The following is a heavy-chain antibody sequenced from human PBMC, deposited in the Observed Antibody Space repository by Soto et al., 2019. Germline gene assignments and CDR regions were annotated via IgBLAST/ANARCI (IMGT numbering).Heavy chain of an antibody. V-gene: IGHV1-3*01. J-gene: IGHJ4*02. CDR1: GYTFTSYA. CDR2: INAGNSDT. Sequence: GASVKVSCKASGYTFTSYAMRWVRQAPGQRLEWMGWINAGNSDTTYSQKFQGRVTITADKSTSTAYMELSSLRSEDTAVYYCARGHGLTMIVGDYWGQGTLVTVSS. D-gene: IGHD3-22*01. CDR3: ARGHGLTMIVGDY.